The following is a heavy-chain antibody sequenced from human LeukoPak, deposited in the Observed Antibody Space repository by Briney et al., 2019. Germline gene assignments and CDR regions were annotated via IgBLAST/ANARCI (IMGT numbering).Heavy chain of an antibody. V-gene: IGHV1-2*04. CDR3: ARGTTVVNNAFGI. CDR2: INPNSGGT. J-gene: IGHJ3*02. CDR1: GYTFTGYY. D-gene: IGHD4-23*01. Sequence: GASVKVSCKASGYTFTGYYMHWVRQAPGQGLEWMGWINPNSGGTNYAQKFQGWVTMTRDTSISTAYMELSRLRSDDTAVYYCARGTTVVNNAFGIWGQGTMVTVSS.